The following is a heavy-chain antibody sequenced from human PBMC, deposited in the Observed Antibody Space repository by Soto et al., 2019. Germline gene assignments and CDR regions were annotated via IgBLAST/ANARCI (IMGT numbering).Heavy chain of an antibody. CDR3: AKDGSSGTFFDY. Sequence: QVQLQESGPGLVKPSETLSLICTVSGGSIDTYYLNWIRQSPGKGLEWIGYRHDSGSTNSNPSLKSRVTMSLDTSKNQLSLKLSSVTAADTAVYYCAKDGSSGTFFDYWGPGTLVTVSS. V-gene: IGHV4-59*01. CDR1: GGSIDTYY. J-gene: IGHJ4*02. D-gene: IGHD1-26*01. CDR2: RHDSGST.